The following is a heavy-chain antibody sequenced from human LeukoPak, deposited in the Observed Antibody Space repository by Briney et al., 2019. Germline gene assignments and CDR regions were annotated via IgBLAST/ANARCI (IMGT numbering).Heavy chain of an antibody. D-gene: IGHD2-2*01. Sequence: ASVKVSCKASGYTFTVYYMHWVRQAPAQGLEWMEWINTNSGGTNYAEKFQGRVTMTRDTSISTAYMELSRLRSDDTAVYYCARGFFPDIVVVPAAISYYMDVWGKGTTVTVSS. CDR3: ARGFFPDIVVVPAAISYYMDV. CDR1: GYTFTVYY. CDR2: INTNSGGT. J-gene: IGHJ6*03. V-gene: IGHV1-2*02.